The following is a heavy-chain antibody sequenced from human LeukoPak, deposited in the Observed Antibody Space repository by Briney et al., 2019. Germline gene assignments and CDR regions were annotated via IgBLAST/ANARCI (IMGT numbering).Heavy chain of an antibody. Sequence: GGSLRLSCAASGFTFSSYAMHWVRQAPGKGLEWVAVISYDGSNKYYADSVKGRFTISRDNSKNTLYLQMNSLGAEDTAVYYCARDGTEGDYVDYWGQGTLVTVSS. D-gene: IGHD1-14*01. CDR3: ARDGTEGDYVDY. CDR1: GFTFSSYA. V-gene: IGHV3-30-3*01. J-gene: IGHJ4*02. CDR2: ISYDGSNK.